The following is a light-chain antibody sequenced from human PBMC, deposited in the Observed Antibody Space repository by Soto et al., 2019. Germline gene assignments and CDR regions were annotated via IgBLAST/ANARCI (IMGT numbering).Light chain of an antibody. CDR3: QQCRNWPLT. V-gene: IGKV3-15*01. CDR2: DAS. CDR1: QTVYNN. Sequence: EVVMTQSPATLSASPGEGATLSCKAGQTVYNNLAWYQQRPGQPPRLLIYDASTRATGISARFSGSGYGTGFILRISSLQSDDCGVYFCQQCRNWPLTVGGGAKVEIK. J-gene: IGKJ4*01.